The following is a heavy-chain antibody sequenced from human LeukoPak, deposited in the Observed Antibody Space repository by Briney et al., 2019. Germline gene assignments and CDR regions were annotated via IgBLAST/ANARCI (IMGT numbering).Heavy chain of an antibody. CDR1: GYTFTSYA. CDR2: INAGNGNT. J-gene: IGHJ4*02. V-gene: IGHV1-3*01. D-gene: IGHD3-10*01. CDR3: ARDPYYYGSGSQTFDY. Sequence: ASVKVSCKASGYTFTSYAMHWVRQAPGQRLEWMGWINAGNGNTKYSQKFQGRVTITRDTSASTAYMELSSLRSEDTAVYYCARDPYYYGSGSQTFDYWGQGTLVTVSS.